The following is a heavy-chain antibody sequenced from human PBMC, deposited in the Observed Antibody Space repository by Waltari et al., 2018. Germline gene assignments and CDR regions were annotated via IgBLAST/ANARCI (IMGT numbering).Heavy chain of an antibody. CDR2: MNPNSCNT. CDR3: ARRHYDILTGYSSFDY. CDR1: GYTFTSYD. Sequence: QVQLVQSGAEVKKPGASVKVSCKASGYTFTSYDINWVRQATGQGLEWMGWMNPNSCNTGYAQKFQGRVTITRNTSISTAYMELSSLRSEDTAVYYCARRHYDILTGYSSFDYWGQGTLVTVSS. J-gene: IGHJ4*02. D-gene: IGHD3-9*01. V-gene: IGHV1-8*03.